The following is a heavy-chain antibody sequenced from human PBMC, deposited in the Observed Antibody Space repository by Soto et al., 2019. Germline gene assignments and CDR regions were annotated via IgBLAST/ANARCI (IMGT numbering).Heavy chain of an antibody. V-gene: IGHV3-11*06. Sequence: QVQLVESGGGLVKPGGSLRLSCAASGFSFSDSYMSWVRQAPGKGLEWVAYISGSSGYTGYADSVKGRFTISRDNAKKSLDLQMKSLGVEDTGVYYCARDRGGYGPPDVWGQGTTVTVSS. CDR3: ARDRGGYGPPDV. CDR2: ISGSSGYT. J-gene: IGHJ6*02. CDR1: GFSFSDSY. D-gene: IGHD3-10*01.